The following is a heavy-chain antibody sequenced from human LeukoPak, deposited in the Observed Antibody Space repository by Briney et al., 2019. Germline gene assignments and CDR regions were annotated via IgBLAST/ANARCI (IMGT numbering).Heavy chain of an antibody. CDR2: IYYSGST. CDR3: ARRAAPAAFRDAFDI. J-gene: IGHJ3*02. CDR1: GGSISSYY. D-gene: IGHD2-2*01. V-gene: IGHV4-59*01. Sequence: SETLSLTCTVSGGSISSYYWSWIRQPPGKGLEWIGYIYYSGSTNYNPSLKSRVTISVDTSKNQFSLKLSSVTAADTAVYYCARRAAPAAFRDAFDIWGQGTMVTVSS.